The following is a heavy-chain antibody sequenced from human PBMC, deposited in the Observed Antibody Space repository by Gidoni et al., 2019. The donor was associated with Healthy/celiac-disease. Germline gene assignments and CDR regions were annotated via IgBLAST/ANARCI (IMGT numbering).Heavy chain of an antibody. V-gene: IGHV3-23*01. J-gene: IGHJ4*02. CDR3: AKVITFGELLGIFDY. CDR2: ISGSGGST. Sequence: EVQLLESGGGWVQPGGSLRLSWAASGLTCSSYAMSWVRQAPGKGLEWVSAISGSGGSTYSADSVKGRFTISRDNSKNTLYLQMNSLRAEDTAVYYCAKVITFGELLGIFDYWGQGTLVTVSS. CDR1: GLTCSSYA. D-gene: IGHD3-10*02.